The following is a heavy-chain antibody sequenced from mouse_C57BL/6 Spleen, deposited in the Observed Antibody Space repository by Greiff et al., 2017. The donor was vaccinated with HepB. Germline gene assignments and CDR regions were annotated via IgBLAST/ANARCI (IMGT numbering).Heavy chain of an antibody. CDR2: INPNNGGT. J-gene: IGHJ3*01. CDR3: ARDIYYDYDGSWFAY. V-gene: IGHV1-22*01. D-gene: IGHD2-4*01. CDR1: GYTFTDYN. Sequence: EVQLQQSGPELVKPGASVKMSCKASGYTFTDYNMHWVKQSHGKSLEWIGYINPNNGGTSYNQKFKGKATLTVNKSSSTAYMELRSLTSEDSAVYYCARDIYYDYDGSWFAYWGQGTLVTVSA.